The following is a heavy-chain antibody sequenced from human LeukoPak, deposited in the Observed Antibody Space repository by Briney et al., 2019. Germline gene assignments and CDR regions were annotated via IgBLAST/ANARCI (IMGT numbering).Heavy chain of an antibody. CDR2: IFHSGNT. CDR3: ATPDSSGYYYLY. V-gene: IGHV4-38-2*02. Sequence: PSETLSLTCTVSDYSISRGFYWGWIRQPPGKGLEWIGNIFHSGNTYYNPSLKSRVTISVDTSKNQFSLKLTSVTAADTAVYYCATPDSSGYYYLYWGQGTLVTVSS. J-gene: IGHJ4*02. CDR1: DYSISRGFY. D-gene: IGHD3-22*01.